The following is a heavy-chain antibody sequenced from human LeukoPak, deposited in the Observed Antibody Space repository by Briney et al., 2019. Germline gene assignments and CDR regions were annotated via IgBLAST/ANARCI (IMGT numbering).Heavy chain of an antibody. J-gene: IGHJ4*02. CDR2: IYYSGST. V-gene: IGHV4-39*07. Sequence: WIRQPPGKGLEWIGSIYYSGSTYYNPSLKSRVTISVDTSKNQFSLKLSSVTAADTAVYYCAGGMVTYYFDYWGQGTLVTVSS. CDR3: AGGMVTYYFDY. D-gene: IGHD5-18*01.